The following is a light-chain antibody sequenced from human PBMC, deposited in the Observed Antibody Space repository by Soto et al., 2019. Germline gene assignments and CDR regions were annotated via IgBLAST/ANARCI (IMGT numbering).Light chain of an antibody. J-gene: IGKJ2*01. CDR3: HKYNSAPYA. CDR1: QGISNY. Sequence: DIQMTQSPSSLSASVGDRVTITCRASQGISNYLAWYQQRPGQVPKLLIYGAFTLQSGVPSRFSGSGSGTHFTLTISILQPEDVATYYCHKYNSAPYAFGQGTKLEIK. CDR2: GAF. V-gene: IGKV1-27*01.